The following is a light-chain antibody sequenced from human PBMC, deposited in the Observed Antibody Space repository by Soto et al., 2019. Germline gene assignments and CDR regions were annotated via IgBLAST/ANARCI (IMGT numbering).Light chain of an antibody. V-gene: IGKV3-11*01. Sequence: EIVLTQSPATLSLSPGERATVSCRASQSVSSHLAWYQQKRGQAPRLLIYDASSRATGIPARFRGSGSGTDFTLTISSLEPEDFAVYYCQQGGNWPLTFGQGTRLEMK. CDR2: DAS. CDR3: QQGGNWPLT. CDR1: QSVSSH. J-gene: IGKJ5*01.